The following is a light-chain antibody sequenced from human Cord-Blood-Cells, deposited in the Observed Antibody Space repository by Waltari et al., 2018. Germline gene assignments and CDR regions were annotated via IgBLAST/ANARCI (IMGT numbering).Light chain of an antibody. CDR2: RNN. CDR1: SSNIGSTY. CDR3: AAWDDSLSGWV. V-gene: IGLV1-47*01. Sequence: QSVLTQPPSASGTPGQRVTISCSGSSSNIGSTYVYWYQQLPGTAPKLLIYRNNQRPSGVPDRFPGSKSGTSASLAISGRRSEDEADYYCAAWDDSLSGWVFGGGTKLTVL. J-gene: IGLJ3*02.